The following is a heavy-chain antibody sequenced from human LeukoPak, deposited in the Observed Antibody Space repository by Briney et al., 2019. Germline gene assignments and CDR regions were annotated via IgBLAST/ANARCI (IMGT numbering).Heavy chain of an antibody. V-gene: IGHV1-18*01. CDR1: GFTFTRYG. D-gene: IGHD3-10*01. Sequence: ASVKVSCKASGFTFTRYGISWVRQAPGQGLEWMGWISAYNGDTNYAQKFQGRVTLTTDTSTSTAYMELRSLRSDDTAVYYCARGSAYYGFDYWGQGTLVTVSS. CDR2: ISAYNGDT. J-gene: IGHJ4*02. CDR3: ARGSAYYGFDY.